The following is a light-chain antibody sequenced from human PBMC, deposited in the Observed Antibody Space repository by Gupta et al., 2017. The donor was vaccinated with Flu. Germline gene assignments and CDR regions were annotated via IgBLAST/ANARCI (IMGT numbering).Light chain of an antibody. Sequence: IVFSQSPATLTLSPGERATLSCRASQSVSSDQLASYKQEPGDAPRLINYGSTNRASDIPDRFSGSASGKYFTITISRLAPEDFAVYYCQQYVSSPQTFGQGTKVEIK. V-gene: IGKV3-20*01. CDR1: QSVSSDQ. CDR2: GST. CDR3: QQYVSSPQT. J-gene: IGKJ1*01.